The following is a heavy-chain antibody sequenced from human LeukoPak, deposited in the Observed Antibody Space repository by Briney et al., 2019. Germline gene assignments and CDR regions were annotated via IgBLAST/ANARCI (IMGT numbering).Heavy chain of an antibody. D-gene: IGHD2-21*02. CDR1: SRSIGICY. CDR3: ARSKHCGGDCYQFS. J-gene: IGHJ5*02. CDR2: IYYSGST. Sequence: SDTVSLTCSLYSRSIGICYSRWLRQPPGEGLEWIGYIYYSGSTNYNPSLKSLLTISVDTSKNQFSLKLSSVTAADAAVYYCARSKHCGGDCYQFSWGQGTLVTVSS. V-gene: IGHV4-59*07.